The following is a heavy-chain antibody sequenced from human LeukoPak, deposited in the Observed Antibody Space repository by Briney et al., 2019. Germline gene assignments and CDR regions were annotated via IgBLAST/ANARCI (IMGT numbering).Heavy chain of an antibody. J-gene: IGHJ4*02. V-gene: IGHV1-2*02. Sequence: ASVAVSCRASGYTFTGYYMHWVRQAPGQGLEWMGWINPNSGGTNYAQKFQGRVTMTRDTSISTAYMELSRLRSDDTAVYYCARTDRRGHPAFDYWGQGTLVTVSS. D-gene: IGHD2-15*01. CDR1: GYTFTGYY. CDR2: INPNSGGT. CDR3: ARTDRRGHPAFDY.